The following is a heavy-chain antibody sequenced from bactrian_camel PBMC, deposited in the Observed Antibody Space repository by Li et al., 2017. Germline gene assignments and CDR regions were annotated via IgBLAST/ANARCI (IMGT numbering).Heavy chain of an antibody. Sequence: QLVESGGGLVQPGGSLRLSCAASGFTFSNYYMSWGRQIPGKGLEWVSGIDTGGGNTYYADSVKGRFTISRDNAKNTLYLQMNSLKTEDTAVYYCATWWSVGFWGQGTQVTVS. CDR1: GFTFSNYY. D-gene: IGHD7*01. CDR3: ATWWSVGF. V-gene: IGHV3S28*01. J-gene: IGHJ6*01. CDR2: IDTGGGNT.